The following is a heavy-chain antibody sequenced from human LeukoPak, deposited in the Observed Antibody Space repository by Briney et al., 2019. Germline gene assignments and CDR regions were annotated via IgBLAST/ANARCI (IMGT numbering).Heavy chain of an antibody. D-gene: IGHD1-26*01. CDR2: ISPTGGNT. CDR1: GFTFSNSV. CDR3: AKASGTYLDY. V-gene: IGHV3-23*01. J-gene: IGHJ4*02. Sequence: GGSLRLSCAASGFTFSNSVMTWVRQVPGKGLEWVSDISPTGGNTYYADSVKGRFTISRDNSKNTLYLQMNSLRAEDTAVYYCAKASGTYLDYWGQGTLVTVSS.